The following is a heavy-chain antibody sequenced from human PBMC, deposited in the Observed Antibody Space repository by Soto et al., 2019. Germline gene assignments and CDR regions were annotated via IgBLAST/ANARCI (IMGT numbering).Heavy chain of an antibody. J-gene: IGHJ2*01. CDR3: ARGGRDCDL. CDR1: GFTVSDNY. Sequence: EVQLVESGGGLVQPGGSLRLSCAASGFTVSDNYMPWVRQAPGKGLEWVSVIYTVGTTYYADSVKGRFTISRHNSKNTLYLQINSLRAEDTAVYYCARGGRDCDLWGRGTLVTVSA. CDR2: IYTVGTT. V-gene: IGHV3-53*04.